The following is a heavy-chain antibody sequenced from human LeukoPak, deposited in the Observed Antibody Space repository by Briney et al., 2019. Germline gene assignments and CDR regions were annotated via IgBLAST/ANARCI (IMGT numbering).Heavy chain of an antibody. CDR3: ARGYYDFWSGYLITFDY. CDR1: GGSISSYY. J-gene: IGHJ4*02. CDR2: IYYSGST. Sequence: PSETLSLTCTVSGGSISSYYWSWIRQPPGKGLEWIGYIYYSGSTNYNPSLKSRVTISVDTSKNQFSLKLSSVTAADTAVYYCARGYYDFWSGYLITFDYWGQGTLVTVSS. V-gene: IGHV4-59*01. D-gene: IGHD3-3*01.